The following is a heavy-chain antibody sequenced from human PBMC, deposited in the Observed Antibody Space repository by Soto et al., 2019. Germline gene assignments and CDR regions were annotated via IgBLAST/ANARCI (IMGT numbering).Heavy chain of an antibody. CDR1: GYSFTSYW. CDR3: ARQRDVTIFGVVDYYYGMDV. J-gene: IGHJ6*02. Sequence: GESLKISCKGSGYSFTSYWIGWVRQMPGKGLEWMGIIYPGDSDTRYSPSFQGQVTISADKSISTAYLQWSSLKASDTAMYYCARQRDVTIFGVVDYYYGMDVWGQGTTVTVSS. D-gene: IGHD3-3*01. V-gene: IGHV5-51*01. CDR2: IYPGDSDT.